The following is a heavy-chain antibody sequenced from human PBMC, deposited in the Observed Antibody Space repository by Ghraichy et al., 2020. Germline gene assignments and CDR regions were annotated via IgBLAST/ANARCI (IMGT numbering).Heavy chain of an antibody. CDR3: ARHAGYSSSFDY. CDR1: GGSISSSSYY. J-gene: IGHJ4*02. D-gene: IGHD6-13*01. Sequence: SETLSLTCTVSGGSISSSSYYWDWIRQPPGKGLEWIGNIFYSGSTYYNPSLKSRVTISVDTSKNQFSLKLTSVTAADTALYYCARHAGYSSSFDYWGQGTLVTVSS. V-gene: IGHV4-39*01. CDR2: IFYSGST.